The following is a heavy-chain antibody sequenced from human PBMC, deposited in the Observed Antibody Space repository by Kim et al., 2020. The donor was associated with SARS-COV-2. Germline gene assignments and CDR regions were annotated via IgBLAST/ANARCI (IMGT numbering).Heavy chain of an antibody. J-gene: IGHJ4*02. CDR3: ASDQDYEGVDY. Sequence: GGSLRLSCAASGFTFSSYSMSGGRWASGGGLEWVSSISSSSSYIYYADSVKGRFTISRDNAKNSLYLQMNSLRAEDTAVYYCASDQDYEGVDYWGQGTLVTVSS. V-gene: IGHV3-21*01. CDR2: ISSSSSYI. D-gene: IGHD4-17*01. CDR1: GFTFSSYS.